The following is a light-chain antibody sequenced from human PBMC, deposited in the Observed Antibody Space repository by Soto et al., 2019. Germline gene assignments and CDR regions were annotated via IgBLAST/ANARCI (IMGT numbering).Light chain of an antibody. Sequence: DIQMTQSPSSLSASVGDRVTITCRASQSISSYLNWYQQKPGKAPKLLIYAASSLQSGVPSRFSGSGSGTDFTITISSLQTEDFATYYCQQSYSTPRVWTFGQGTKVDIK. V-gene: IGKV1-39*01. J-gene: IGKJ1*01. CDR3: QQSYSTPRVWT. CDR2: AAS. CDR1: QSISSY.